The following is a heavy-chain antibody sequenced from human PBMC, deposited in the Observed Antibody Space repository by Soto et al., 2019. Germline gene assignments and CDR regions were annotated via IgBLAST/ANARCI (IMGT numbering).Heavy chain of an antibody. Sequence: SETLSLTCTVSGGSISSCYWSWIRQPPGKGLEWIGYIYYSGSTNYNPSLKSRVTISVDTSKDQFSLKLSSVTAADTAVYYCARDSPYYYGSGSYYNGYGMDVWGQGTTVTVSS. CDR3: ARDSPYYYGSGSYYNGYGMDV. V-gene: IGHV4-59*01. CDR1: GGSISSCY. J-gene: IGHJ6*02. CDR2: IYYSGST. D-gene: IGHD3-10*01.